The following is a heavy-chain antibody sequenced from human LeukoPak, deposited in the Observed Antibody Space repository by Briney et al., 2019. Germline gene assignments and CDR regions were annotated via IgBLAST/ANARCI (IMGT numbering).Heavy chain of an antibody. CDR3: ARDAYYYEK. CDR2: INSDGSST. CDR1: GFIFPTYW. J-gene: IGHJ4*02. V-gene: IGHV3-74*01. Sequence: GGSLRLSCAAPGFIFPTYWMHWVRQAPGKGLVWVSRINSDGSSTDYADSVKGRFTISRDNARNTLYLQMNSLRAEDTAVYYCARDAYYYEKWGQGTLVTVSS. D-gene: IGHD3-22*01.